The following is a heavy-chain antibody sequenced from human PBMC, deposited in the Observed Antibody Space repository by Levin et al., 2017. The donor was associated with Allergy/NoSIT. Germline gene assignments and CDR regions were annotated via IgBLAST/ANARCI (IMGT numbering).Heavy chain of an antibody. V-gene: IGHV4-30-4*01. D-gene: IGHD1-14*01. CDR3: ARAQPSEGRTLDY. CDR2: IYYSGST. Sequence: PSETLSLTCTVSGGSISSGDYYWSWIRQPPGKGLEWIGYIYYSGSTYYNPSLKSRVTISVDTSKNQFSLKLSSVTAADTAVYYCARAQPSEGRTLDYWGQGTLVTVSS. J-gene: IGHJ4*02. CDR1: GGSISSGDYY.